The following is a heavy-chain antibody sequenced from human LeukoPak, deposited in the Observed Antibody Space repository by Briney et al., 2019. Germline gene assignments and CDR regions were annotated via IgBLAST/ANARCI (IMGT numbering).Heavy chain of an antibody. Sequence: PSETLSLTCAVYGDSFSGYYWSWIRQPPGKGLEWIAEINHRGTTHYNPSLKSRVNISADTSKNQFSLHLDSVTAADTAVYYCASSSPRRKTHVDKFAFDIWGQGTMVTVSS. CDR1: GDSFSGYY. J-gene: IGHJ3*02. V-gene: IGHV4-34*01. CDR2: INHRGTT. CDR3: ASSSPRRKTHVDKFAFDI. D-gene: IGHD5-12*01.